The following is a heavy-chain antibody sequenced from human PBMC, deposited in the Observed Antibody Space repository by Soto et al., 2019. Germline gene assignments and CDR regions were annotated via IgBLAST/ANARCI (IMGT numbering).Heavy chain of an antibody. CDR3: ASHSSHWPFFDF. J-gene: IGHJ4*02. CDR1: VGSISSYY. CDR2: IYYTGLS. D-gene: IGHD6-13*01. Sequence: SETLSLTCTVSVGSISSYYWSWIRQPPGKGLEWIGYIYYTGLSNSNPSLNSRVTMSVDTSKNQFSLKLSSVTAADTAVYYCASHSSHWPFFDFWGQGTLVTVSS. V-gene: IGHV4-59*01.